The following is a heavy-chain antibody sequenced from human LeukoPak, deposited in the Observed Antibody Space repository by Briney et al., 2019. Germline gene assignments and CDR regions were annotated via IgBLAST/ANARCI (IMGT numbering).Heavy chain of an antibody. CDR2: IYYSGRT. J-gene: IGHJ3*02. CDR3: ARATITMALGIPADAFDI. Sequence: SETLSLTCSVSGDSISRSDSYWDWIRQPPGKGLEWIGTIYYSGRTYYSPSLNSRVTMSVDTSSNQFSLNLRSVTATDTAVYYCARATITMALGIPADAFDIWGQGTVVTVSS. D-gene: IGHD3-10*01. V-gene: IGHV4-39*01. CDR1: GDSISRSDSY.